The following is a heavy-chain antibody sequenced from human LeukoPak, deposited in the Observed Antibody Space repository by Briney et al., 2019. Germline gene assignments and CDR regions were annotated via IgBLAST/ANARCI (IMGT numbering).Heavy chain of an antibody. Sequence: SETLSLTCSVSGGSMSSYYWSWIRQSPGKGLEWIGYIYHSGSTDYNSSLKSRVTISVDTSKNQFSLKLSSVTAADTAVYYCASAGYYDILTGYSVYRWFDPWGQGTLVTVSS. CDR2: IYHSGST. CDR3: ASAGYYDILTGYSVYRWFDP. D-gene: IGHD3-9*01. J-gene: IGHJ5*02. CDR1: GGSMSSYY. V-gene: IGHV4-59*12.